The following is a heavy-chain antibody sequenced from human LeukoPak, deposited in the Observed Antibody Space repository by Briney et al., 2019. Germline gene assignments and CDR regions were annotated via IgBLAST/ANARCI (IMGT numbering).Heavy chain of an antibody. Sequence: AGGSLRLSCVDSGFTFSRYWLNWVRQAPGKGLEWVANMNQDGSEIYYLDSVKGRFTISRDNAKNSVYLQMNSLRAEDTAVYYCARFFPLQSGWYSGVGMDVWGQGTTVTVSS. CDR3: ARFFPLQSGWYSGVGMDV. J-gene: IGHJ6*02. CDR1: GFTFSRYW. D-gene: IGHD6-19*01. CDR2: MNQDGSEI. V-gene: IGHV3-7*01.